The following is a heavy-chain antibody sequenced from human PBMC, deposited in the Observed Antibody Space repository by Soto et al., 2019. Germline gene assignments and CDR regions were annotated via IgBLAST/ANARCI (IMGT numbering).Heavy chain of an antibody. D-gene: IGHD3-10*01. CDR2: GSSGSNT. V-gene: IGHV3-23*01. J-gene: IGHJ4*02. Sequence: EVQLLESGGGLIHPGGSLRLSCVASGFTLSNYPMSWVRQAPGKGLEWVSAGSSGSNTYYADSVKGRFTICRDNSKNTVYLQMNSLRVEDTAIYYCARHGERSFDYWGQGTLVTVSS. CDR1: GFTLSNYP. CDR3: ARHGERSFDY.